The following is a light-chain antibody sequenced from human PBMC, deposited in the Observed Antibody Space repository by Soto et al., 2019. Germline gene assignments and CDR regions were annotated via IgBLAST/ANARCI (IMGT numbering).Light chain of an antibody. CDR1: QAISKN. Sequence: IQMTQSPSSLSASVGDRVTITCQASQAISKNLNWYQQKPGKAPKLLIYDASSLQTGVPSRFSGSGSATHFTFTISSLQPEDVATYYCQQYDNLLPITFGQGTRLEMK. J-gene: IGKJ5*01. V-gene: IGKV1-33*01. CDR3: QQYDNLLPIT. CDR2: DAS.